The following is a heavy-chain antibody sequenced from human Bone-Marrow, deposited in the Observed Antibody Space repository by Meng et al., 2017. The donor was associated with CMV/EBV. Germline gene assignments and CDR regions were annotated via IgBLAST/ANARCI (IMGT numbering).Heavy chain of an antibody. D-gene: IGHD1-7*01. Sequence: SVKVSCKASGYTFTSYGISWVRQAPGQGLEWMGWISAYNGNTNYAQKLQGRVTMTTDTSTSTAYMELRSLRSEDTAVYYCARGASITGTGGFDYWGQGTLVTVSS. J-gene: IGHJ4*02. CDR2: ISAYNGNT. CDR1: GYTFTSYG. CDR3: ARGASITGTGGFDY. V-gene: IGHV1-18*01.